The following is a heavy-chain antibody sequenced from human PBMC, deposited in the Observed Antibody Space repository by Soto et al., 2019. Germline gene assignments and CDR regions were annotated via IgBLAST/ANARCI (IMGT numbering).Heavy chain of an antibody. CDR3: AREEGYYDSSGYYWSGAFDI. Sequence: QVQLVQSGAEVKKPGSSVKVSCKASGGTFSSYAISWVRQAPGQGLEWMGGIIPIFGTANYAQKFQGRVTITADKSTSTAYMELSSLRSEETAVYYCAREEGYYDSSGYYWSGAFDIWGQGTMVTVSS. D-gene: IGHD3-22*01. J-gene: IGHJ3*02. CDR2: IIPIFGTA. V-gene: IGHV1-69*06. CDR1: GGTFSSYA.